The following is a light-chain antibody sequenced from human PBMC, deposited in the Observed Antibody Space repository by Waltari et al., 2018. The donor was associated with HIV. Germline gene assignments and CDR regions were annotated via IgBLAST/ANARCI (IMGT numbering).Light chain of an antibody. Sequence: QSELPPPPSASGTPGQRVPFSCSGSRSHPGSNAANWYQHLPGTAPKLLIYNNKQRPSGVPDRFSGSKAGTSASLAITGLQSEDEADYYCAAWDDSLHGGVFGTGTKVTVL. CDR1: RSHPGSNA. J-gene: IGLJ1*01. CDR3: AAWDDSLHGGV. CDR2: NNK. V-gene: IGLV1-44*01.